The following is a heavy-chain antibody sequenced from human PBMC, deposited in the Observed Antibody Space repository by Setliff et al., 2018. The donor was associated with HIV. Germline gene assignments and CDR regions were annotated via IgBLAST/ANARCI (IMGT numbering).Heavy chain of an antibody. V-gene: IGHV1-3*04. D-gene: IGHD3-10*01. CDR3: AREPAGSGSGSFGF. CDR2: INTVNGNT. J-gene: IGHJ4*02. Sequence: ASVKVSCKASGGSSSTHAMNWVRQAPGQRLEWMGRINTVNGNTKYSQNFQGRVTITRDTSANTANMELSSLRSEDTAVYYCAREPAGSGSGSFGFWGQGTLVTVSS. CDR1: GGSSSTHA.